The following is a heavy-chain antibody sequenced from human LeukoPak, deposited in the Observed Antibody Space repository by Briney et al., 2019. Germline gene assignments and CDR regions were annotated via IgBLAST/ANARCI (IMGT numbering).Heavy chain of an antibody. CDR2: IYYSGST. V-gene: IGHV4-59*08. D-gene: IGHD2/OR15-2a*01. Sequence: SETLSLTCTVSGGSISSYYWSWIRQPPGKGLEWIGYIYYSGSTNYNPSLKSRVTISVDTSKNQFSLKLSSVTAADTAVYYCARHSQYRSEFDPWGQGTLVTVSS. CDR3: ARHSQYRSEFDP. J-gene: IGHJ5*02. CDR1: GGSISSYY.